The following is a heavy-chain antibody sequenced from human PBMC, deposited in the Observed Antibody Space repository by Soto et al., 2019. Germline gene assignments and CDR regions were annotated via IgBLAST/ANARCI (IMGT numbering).Heavy chain of an antibody. CDR3: ARWRHDNYNWFDP. V-gene: IGHV4-31*03. D-gene: IGHD5-18*01. Sequence: QVQLQESGPGLVKPSQTLSLTCTVSGGSISSGGYYWSWIRQHPGKGLEWVGYIYYSGSTYYNPSLKSRVTISVDTSKNQFSLKLSSVTAADTAVYYCARWRHDNYNWFDPWGQGTLVTVSS. CDR1: GGSISSGGYY. CDR2: IYYSGST. J-gene: IGHJ5*02.